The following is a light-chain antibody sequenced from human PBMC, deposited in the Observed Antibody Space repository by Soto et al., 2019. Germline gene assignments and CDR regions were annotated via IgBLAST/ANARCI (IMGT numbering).Light chain of an antibody. Sequence: QSVLTQPPSASGTPGQRVTISCSRSSSNIGSNYVYWYQQLPGTAPKLLIYRNNQRPLGVPDRFSGSKSGTSASLAISGLRSEDEADYYCATWDDSLSVLYVFGTGTKVTVL. CDR3: ATWDDSLSVLYV. J-gene: IGLJ1*01. V-gene: IGLV1-47*01. CDR1: SSNIGSNY. CDR2: RNN.